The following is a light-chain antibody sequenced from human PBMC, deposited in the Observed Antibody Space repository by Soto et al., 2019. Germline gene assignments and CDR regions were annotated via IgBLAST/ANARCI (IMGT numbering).Light chain of an antibody. CDR3: QKYNNWPPWT. Sequence: EIGMTQSPATLSVSPGERVTLSCRASQSVSSNLAWYQQKPGQAPRLLIYGGSTRATGIPVRFSGSGSGTDFSLTINGRQYDDFAVYYCQKYNNWPPWTFGQGTKVEIK. CDR1: QSVSSN. J-gene: IGKJ1*01. CDR2: GGS. V-gene: IGKV3-15*01.